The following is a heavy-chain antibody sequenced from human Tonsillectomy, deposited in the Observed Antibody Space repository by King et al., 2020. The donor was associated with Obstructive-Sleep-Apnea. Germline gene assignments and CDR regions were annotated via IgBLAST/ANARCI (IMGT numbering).Heavy chain of an antibody. D-gene: IGHD3-9*01. J-gene: IGHJ4*02. Sequence: VQLVESGGGLVQPGGSLRLSCAASGFTFSSYSMNWVRQAPGKGLEWGSYISSSSSTIYYADSVKGRFTISRDNAKNSLYLQMNSLRAEDTAVYYCARHGISYYDILTGYNDYWGQGTLVTVSS. CDR3: ARHGISYYDILTGYNDY. CDR1: GFTFSSYS. V-gene: IGHV3-48*04. CDR2: ISSSSSTI.